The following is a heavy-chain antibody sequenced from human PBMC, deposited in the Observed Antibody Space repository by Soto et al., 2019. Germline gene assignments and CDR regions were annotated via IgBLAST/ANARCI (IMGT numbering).Heavy chain of an antibody. D-gene: IGHD3-9*01. CDR1: GFTFSSYA. CDR2: ISGSGGST. CDR3: AKGSYDILTGFDY. J-gene: IGHJ4*02. V-gene: IGHV3-23*01. Sequence: EVQLLESGGGLVQPGGSLRLSCAASGFTFSSYAMSWVRQAPGKGLEWVSAISGSGGSTYYPDSVKGRFTISRDNSKNTLYLQMNSLRAEDTAVYYCAKGSYDILTGFDYWGQGTLVTVSS.